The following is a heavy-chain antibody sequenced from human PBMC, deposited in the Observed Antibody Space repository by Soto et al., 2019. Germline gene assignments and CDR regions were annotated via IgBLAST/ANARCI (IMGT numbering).Heavy chain of an antibody. D-gene: IGHD3-22*01. CDR3: ARSSRYQYDSSEGNFDY. J-gene: IGHJ4*02. Sequence: QVQLQESGPGLVKPSGTLSLTCAVSGVSISSNNWWSWVRQPPGKGLEWIGEMYHTGSTNYNPSLKSLVTISVDKSKNHFSLELNSVTAADTAVYYCARSSRYQYDSSEGNFDYWGQGTPVTVSS. CDR1: GVSISSNNW. CDR2: MYHTGST. V-gene: IGHV4-4*02.